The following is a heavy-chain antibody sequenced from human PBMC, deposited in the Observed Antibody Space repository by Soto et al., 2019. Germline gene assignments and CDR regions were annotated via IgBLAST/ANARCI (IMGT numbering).Heavy chain of an antibody. CDR1: GFTFRDYA. Sequence: PGGSLRLSCVASGFTFRDYAMNWVRQAPGKGLDWISGISGGGGSTYTAASVKGRFTISRDNSKNTLYLQMNSLRAEDTAVYYCAKSLPLNDSPGYYRPPSDSWGQGTLVTVSS. CDR2: ISGGGGST. V-gene: IGHV3-23*01. CDR3: AKSLPLNDSPGYYRPPSDS. J-gene: IGHJ4*02. D-gene: IGHD3-22*01.